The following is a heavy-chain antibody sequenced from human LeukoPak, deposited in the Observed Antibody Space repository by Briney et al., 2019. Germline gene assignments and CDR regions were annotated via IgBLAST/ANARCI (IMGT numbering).Heavy chain of an antibody. CDR1: GFTFSSYS. CDR3: AKDPIAVAGTYFDY. V-gene: IGHV3-23*01. D-gene: IGHD6-19*01. CDR2: ISGSGGST. J-gene: IGHJ4*02. Sequence: PGGSLRLSCAASGFTFSSYSMNWVRQAPGKGLEWVSAISGSGGSTYYADSVKGRFTISRDNSKNTLYLQVNSLRAEDTAVYYCAKDPIAVAGTYFDYWGQGTLVTVSS.